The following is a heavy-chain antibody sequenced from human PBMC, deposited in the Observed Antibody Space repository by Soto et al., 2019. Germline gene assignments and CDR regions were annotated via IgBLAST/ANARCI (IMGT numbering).Heavy chain of an antibody. Sequence: EVQLVESGGGLVQPGGSLRLSCAASGFTFSSYWMSWVRQAPGKGLEWVANIKQDGSEKYYVDSVKGRFTISRDNAKNSRYLQMNSLRAEDTAVYYCARESTYYYGSGSLDYWGQGTLVTVSS. J-gene: IGHJ4*02. CDR1: GFTFSSYW. CDR3: ARESTYYYGSGSLDY. D-gene: IGHD3-10*01. V-gene: IGHV3-7*01. CDR2: IKQDGSEK.